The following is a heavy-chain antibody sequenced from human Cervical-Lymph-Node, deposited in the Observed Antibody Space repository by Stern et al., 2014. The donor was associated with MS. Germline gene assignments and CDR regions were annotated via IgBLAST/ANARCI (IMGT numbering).Heavy chain of an antibody. V-gene: IGHV1-18*04. J-gene: IGHJ3*02. CDR3: ARDGVGNDDAFDI. Sequence: QVQLVQSGGEVEKPGASVKVSCKASGYTFTSYGISWVRQAPGQGLEWMGWISAYNGNTRYAQTFRGRVTLTTDTSTSTAYMELRSLISDDTAIYYCARDGVGNDDAFDIWGQGTLVTVSS. CDR1: GYTFTSYG. D-gene: IGHD1-26*01. CDR2: ISAYNGNT.